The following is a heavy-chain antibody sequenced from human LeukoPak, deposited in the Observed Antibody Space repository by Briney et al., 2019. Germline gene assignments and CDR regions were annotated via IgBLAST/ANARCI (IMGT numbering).Heavy chain of an antibody. Sequence: PSKALSLTCTVSGGSISSSSYYWGWIRQPPGKGLEWIGSIYYSGSTYYNPSLKSRVTISVDTSKNQFSLKLSSVTAAATAVYYCARSMRYYDFWSGYTTQRWFDPWGQGTLVTVSS. J-gene: IGHJ5*02. D-gene: IGHD3-3*01. CDR3: ARSMRYYDFWSGYTTQRWFDP. CDR2: IYYSGST. V-gene: IGHV4-39*01. CDR1: GGSISSSSYY.